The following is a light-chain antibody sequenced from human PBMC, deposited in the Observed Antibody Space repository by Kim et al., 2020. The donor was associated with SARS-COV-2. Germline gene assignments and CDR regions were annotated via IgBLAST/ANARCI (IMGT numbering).Light chain of an antibody. CDR1: GMGVFSCSH. CDR3: SSYAGSYSFELL. J-gene: IGLJ2*01. V-gene: IGLV2-11*01. Sequence: TISSPGTGMGVFSCSHVAWYQHHPGRAPKLIFYDVTKRPSGVPARFSGSLSANTASLTISGLQTDDEADYFCSSYAGSYSFELLFGGGTKLTVL. CDR2: DVT.